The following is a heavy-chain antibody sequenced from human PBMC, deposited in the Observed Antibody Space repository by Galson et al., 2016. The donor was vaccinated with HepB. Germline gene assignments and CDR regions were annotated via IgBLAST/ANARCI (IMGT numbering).Heavy chain of an antibody. V-gene: IGHV4-4*07. CDR1: GGPISGYH. CDR3: AGQWLVPFDL. Sequence: ETLSLPCTVSGGPISGYHWSWIRQPAGKGLEWIGLIYNSGRTNYNPSLKSRVTMSVDTSKNQLSLNLRSVTAADTAVYYCAGQWLVPFDLWGRGTLVTVSS. D-gene: IGHD6-19*01. CDR2: IYNSGRT. J-gene: IGHJ2*01.